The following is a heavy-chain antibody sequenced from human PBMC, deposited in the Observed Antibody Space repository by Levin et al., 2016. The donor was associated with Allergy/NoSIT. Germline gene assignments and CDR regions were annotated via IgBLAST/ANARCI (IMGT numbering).Heavy chain of an antibody. CDR2: ISSSGSTI. Sequence: WIRQPPGKGLEWVSYISSSGSTIYYADSVKGRFTISRDNAKNSLYLQMNSLRAEDTAVYYCARDSHYDFWSGYATRAYYYGMDVWGQGTTVTVSS. V-gene: IGHV3-48*03. J-gene: IGHJ6*02. D-gene: IGHD3-3*01. CDR3: ARDSHYDFWSGYATRAYYYGMDV.